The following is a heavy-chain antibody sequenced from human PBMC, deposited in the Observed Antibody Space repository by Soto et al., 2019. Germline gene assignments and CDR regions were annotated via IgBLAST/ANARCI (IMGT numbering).Heavy chain of an antibody. V-gene: IGHV2-5*02. CDR1: GFSPTTNKVG. J-gene: IGHJ4*02. CDR2: KYWDDDR. Sequence: GPSLGEPPQNPTLTPSLSGFSPTTNKVGVASVRQPPGKALEFLALKYWDDDRRYSPSLKTRLSITKDTSKNQVVLTMTNMDPVDTATYYCARMTAVAGPFDYWGQGTLVTVSS. CDR3: ARMTAVAGPFDY. D-gene: IGHD6-19*01.